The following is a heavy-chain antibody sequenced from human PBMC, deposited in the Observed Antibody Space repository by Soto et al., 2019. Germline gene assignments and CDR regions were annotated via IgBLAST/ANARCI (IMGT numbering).Heavy chain of an antibody. J-gene: IGHJ5*02. V-gene: IGHV1-69*02. CDR3: ARLGYCSGGSCGWFDP. CDR1: GGTFSSYT. CDR2: IIPILGIA. D-gene: IGHD2-15*01. Sequence: QVQLVQSGAEVKKPGSSVKVSCKASGGTFSSYTISWVRQAPGQGLEWMGRIIPILGIANYAQKFQGRVTITEDKSTSTAYMELSSLRSEDTAVYYCARLGYCSGGSCGWFDPWGQGTLVTVSS.